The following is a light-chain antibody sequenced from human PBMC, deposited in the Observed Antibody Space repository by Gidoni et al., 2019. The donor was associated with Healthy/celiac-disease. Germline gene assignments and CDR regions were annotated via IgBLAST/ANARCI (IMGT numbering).Light chain of an antibody. J-gene: IGKJ1*01. CDR2: GAS. V-gene: IGKV3-20*01. CDR1: QSVSSSY. Sequence: EIVLTQSPGTLSLSPGERATLSCRASQSVSSSYLAGYQQKPGQAPRLLIYGASSRATGIPDRFSGSGSGTDFTLTISRLEPEDFAVYYCQQLGTFGQGTKVEIK. CDR3: QQLGT.